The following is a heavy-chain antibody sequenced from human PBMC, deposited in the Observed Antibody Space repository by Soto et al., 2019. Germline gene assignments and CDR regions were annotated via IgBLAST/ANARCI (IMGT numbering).Heavy chain of an antibody. CDR2: ISSSGSTI. CDR3: AGSSTSVAFYGMDV. V-gene: IGHV3-48*03. D-gene: IGHD2-2*01. J-gene: IGHJ6*02. CDR1: GFTFSSYE. Sequence: EVQLVESGGGLVQPGGSLRLSCAASGFTFSSYEMNWVRQAPGKGLEWVSYISSSGSTIYYADSVKGRFTISRDNAKNSLYLQMNSLRAEDTAVYYCAGSSTSVAFYGMDVWGQGTTVTVSS.